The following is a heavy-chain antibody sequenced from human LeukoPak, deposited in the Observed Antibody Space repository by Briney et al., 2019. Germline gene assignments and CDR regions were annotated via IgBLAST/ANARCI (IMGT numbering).Heavy chain of an antibody. J-gene: IGHJ3*02. V-gene: IGHV4-30-4*08. CDR1: GGSISSGDYY. CDR3: ARDRVLMVYGNAFDI. D-gene: IGHD2-8*01. Sequence: TSENLSLTCTVSGGSISSGDYYWSWIRQPPGKGLEWIGYIYYSGSTYYNPSLKSRVTISVDTSKNQFSLKLSSVTAADTAVYYCARDRVLMVYGNAFDIWGQGTMVTVSS. CDR2: IYYSGST.